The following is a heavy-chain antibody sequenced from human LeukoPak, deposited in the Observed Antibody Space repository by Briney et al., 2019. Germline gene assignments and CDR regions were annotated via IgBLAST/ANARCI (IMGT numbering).Heavy chain of an antibody. V-gene: IGHV3-23*01. CDR1: GFTFSSYA. Sequence: GGSLRLSCAASGFTFSSYAMSWVRQAPGKGLEWVSAISGSGGSTYYADSVKGRFTISRDNSKNTLYLQMNSLRAEDTALYYCARVVGSGWDHDAFDIWGQGTMVTVSS. CDR3: ARVVGSGWDHDAFDI. CDR2: ISGSGGST. J-gene: IGHJ3*02. D-gene: IGHD6-19*01.